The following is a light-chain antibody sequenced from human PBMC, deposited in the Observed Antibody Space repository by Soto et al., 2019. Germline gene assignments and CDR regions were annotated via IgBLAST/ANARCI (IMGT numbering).Light chain of an antibody. CDR3: QQSSSSPVT. Sequence: EIVLTQSPCTLSLSPGERATLSCRASRRISSSYLAWYQQKPGQVPRLLMYSASSRASGFPDRFSGSGSGTDFTLTISRLEPEDFAVYYCQQSSSSPVTFGQGTRLEIK. CDR1: RRISSSY. J-gene: IGKJ5*01. V-gene: IGKV3-20*01. CDR2: SAS.